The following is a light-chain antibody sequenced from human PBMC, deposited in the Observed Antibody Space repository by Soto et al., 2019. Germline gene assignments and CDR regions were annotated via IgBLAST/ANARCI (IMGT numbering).Light chain of an antibody. J-gene: IGKJ1*01. V-gene: IGKV3-20*01. Sequence: EIVLTQSPGALSLSRGERATLCCRASQSVSSSYLAWYQQKPGQAPRLLIYGASSRATGIPDRFSGSGSGTDFTLTISRLEPEDFAVYYCQQYGSSQTFGQGTKVDIK. CDR1: QSVSSSY. CDR3: QQYGSSQT. CDR2: GAS.